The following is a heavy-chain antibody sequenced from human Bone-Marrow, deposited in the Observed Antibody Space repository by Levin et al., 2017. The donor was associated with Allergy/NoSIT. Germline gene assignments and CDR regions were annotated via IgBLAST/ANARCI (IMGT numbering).Heavy chain of an antibody. Sequence: GESLKISCAASGFTFSSYAMSWVRQAPGKGLEWVSAISGSGGSTYYADSVKGRFTISRDNSKNTLYLQMNSLRAEDTAVYYCANTPIGGDTMIVVGGMEGFDYWGQGTLVTVSS. J-gene: IGHJ4*02. V-gene: IGHV3-23*01. CDR2: ISGSGGST. CDR3: ANTPIGGDTMIVVGGMEGFDY. CDR1: GFTFSSYA. D-gene: IGHD3-22*01.